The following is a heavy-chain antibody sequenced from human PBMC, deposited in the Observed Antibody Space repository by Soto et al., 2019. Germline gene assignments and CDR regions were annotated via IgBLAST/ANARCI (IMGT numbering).Heavy chain of an antibody. CDR2: ISDSGHTI. V-gene: IGHV3-48*03. CDR1: GFTFNSYE. D-gene: IGHD2-21*02. J-gene: IGHJ4*02. Sequence: GGSLRLSCAASGFTFNSYEMTWVRQAPGKGLEWISYISDSGHTIYYADSVKGRFTISRDSADNSLYLQMDSLRAEDTAVYYCARIGAGGCDNPFDVWGQGTLVTVSS. CDR3: ARIGAGGCDNPFDV.